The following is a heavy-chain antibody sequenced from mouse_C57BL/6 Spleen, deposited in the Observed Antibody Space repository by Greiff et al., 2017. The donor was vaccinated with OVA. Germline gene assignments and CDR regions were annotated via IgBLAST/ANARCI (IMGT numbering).Heavy chain of an antibody. CDR3: ARGLRGAMDY. Sequence: QVQLQQSGAELVRPGASVKMSCKASGYTFTSYTMHWVKQRPGQGLEWIGYINPSSGYTKYNQKFKDKATLTADKSSSTAYMQLSSLTSEDSAVYYCARGLRGAMDYWGQGTSVTVSS. CDR2: INPSSGYT. D-gene: IGHD3-1*01. CDR1: GYTFTSYT. J-gene: IGHJ4*01. V-gene: IGHV1-4*01.